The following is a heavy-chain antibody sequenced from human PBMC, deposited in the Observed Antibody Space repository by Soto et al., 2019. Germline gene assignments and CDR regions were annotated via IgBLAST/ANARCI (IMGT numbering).Heavy chain of an antibody. J-gene: IGHJ4*02. V-gene: IGHV1-69*13. CDR3: ARNYYDSSGVDY. Sequence: GASVKVXCKASGGTFSSYAISWVRQAPGQGLEWMGGIIPIFGTANYAQKFQGRVTITADESTSTAYMELSSLRSEDTAVYYCARNYYDSSGVDYWGQGTLVTVSS. D-gene: IGHD3-22*01. CDR1: GGTFSSYA. CDR2: IIPIFGTA.